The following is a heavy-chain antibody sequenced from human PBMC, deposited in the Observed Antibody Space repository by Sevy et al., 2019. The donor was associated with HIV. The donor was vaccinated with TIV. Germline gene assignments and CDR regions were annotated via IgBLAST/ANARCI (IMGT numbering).Heavy chain of an antibody. Sequence: GESLKISCNGSGYSFTSYWIGWVRQMPGKCLEWMGIIYPGDSDARYSPSFQGQVTISADKSISTAYLQWSSLKASDTAMYYCARRSTGIVGTHFDYSGQGTLVTVSS. V-gene: IGHV5-51*01. CDR1: GYSFTSYW. D-gene: IGHD1-26*01. J-gene: IGHJ4*02. CDR2: IYPGDSDA. CDR3: ARRSTGIVGTHFDY.